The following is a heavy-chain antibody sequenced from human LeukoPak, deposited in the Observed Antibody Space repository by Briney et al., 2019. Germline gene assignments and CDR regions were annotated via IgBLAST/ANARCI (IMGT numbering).Heavy chain of an antibody. Sequence: PSETLSLTCAVYGGSFSGYYWSWIRQPPGKGLEWIGEINHSGSTNYNPSLKSRVTISVDTSKNQFSLKLSSVTAADTAVYYCARRRSSSWYRVTGFDPWGQGTLVTVSS. D-gene: IGHD6-13*01. V-gene: IGHV4-34*01. J-gene: IGHJ5*02. CDR2: INHSGST. CDR3: ARRRSSSWYRVTGFDP. CDR1: GGSFSGYY.